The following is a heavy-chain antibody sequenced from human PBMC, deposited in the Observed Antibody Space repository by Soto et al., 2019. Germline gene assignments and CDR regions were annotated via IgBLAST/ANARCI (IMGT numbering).Heavy chain of an antibody. Sequence: EVQLLESGGGLVQSGGSLRLSCAASGFTFSTFAMSWVRQLPGKGLEWVSGISDRGKFTYYAESVKGRFTISRDDSKNTVYLQMNSLRAEDTAIYYCAKAAGINSFDYWGQGSLVIVSS. CDR3: AKAAGINSFDY. CDR2: ISDRGKFT. CDR1: GFTFSTFA. D-gene: IGHD2-15*01. V-gene: IGHV3-23*01. J-gene: IGHJ4*02.